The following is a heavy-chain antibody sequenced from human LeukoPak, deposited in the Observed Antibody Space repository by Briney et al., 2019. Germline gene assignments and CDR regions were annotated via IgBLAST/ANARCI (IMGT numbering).Heavy chain of an antibody. D-gene: IGHD3-10*01. CDR2: INTQGTYT. CDR3: ARGGSGSYVQPGDY. V-gene: IGHV3-74*01. Sequence: GGSLRLSCAVSGITFSSYWMHWVRQDPGRGLLWVSRINTQGTYTNYADSVKGRFTISRDNAKNTLYLQMNSLRAEDTAVYYCARGGSGSYVQPGDYWGQGTLVTVSS. J-gene: IGHJ4*02. CDR1: GITFSSYW.